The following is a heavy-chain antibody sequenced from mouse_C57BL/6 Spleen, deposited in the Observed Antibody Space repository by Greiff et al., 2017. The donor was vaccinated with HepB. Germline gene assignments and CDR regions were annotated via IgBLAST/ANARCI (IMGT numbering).Heavy chain of an antibody. V-gene: IGHV1-26*01. CDR1: GYTFTDYY. CDR3: ARDYGYDGVFAY. Sequence: EVQLQQSGPELVKPGASVKISCKASGYTFTDYYMNWVKQSHGKSLEWIGDINPNNGGTSYNQKFKGKATLTVDKSSSTAYMELRSLTSEDSAVYYCARDYGYDGVFAYWGQGTLVTVSA. D-gene: IGHD2-2*01. CDR2: INPNNGGT. J-gene: IGHJ3*01.